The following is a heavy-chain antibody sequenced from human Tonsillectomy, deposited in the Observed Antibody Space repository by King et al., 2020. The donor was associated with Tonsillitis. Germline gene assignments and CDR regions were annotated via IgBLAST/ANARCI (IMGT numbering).Heavy chain of an antibody. CDR3: TRGGVVAIDY. D-gene: IGHD2-15*01. J-gene: IGHJ4*02. V-gene: IGHV4-34*01. CDR2: INHSGRT. CDR1: GGSFSGYY. Sequence: VQLQQWGAGLLKPSETLSLTCAVYGGSFSGYYWSWIRQPPGKGLEWIGEINHSGRTNYNPSLKRRVTISVNTSKKQFSLKLCSVTAADTAVYYCTRGGVVAIDYCGQGTLVTVSS.